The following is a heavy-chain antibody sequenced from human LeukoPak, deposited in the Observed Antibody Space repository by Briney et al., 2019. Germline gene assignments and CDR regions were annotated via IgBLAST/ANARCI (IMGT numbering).Heavy chain of an antibody. V-gene: IGHV1-18*01. D-gene: IGHD3-10*01. CDR3: ARKEDYYGSGSKPLDY. CDR2: ISAYNGHT. CDR1: GYTFANYG. Sequence: ASVKVSCKASGYTFANYGITWVRQAPGQGLEWMGWISAYNGHTNYAQKLQGRVTMTTDTSTSTAYMELRSLRSDDTAVYYCARKEDYYGSGSKPLDYWGQGTLVTVSS. J-gene: IGHJ4*02.